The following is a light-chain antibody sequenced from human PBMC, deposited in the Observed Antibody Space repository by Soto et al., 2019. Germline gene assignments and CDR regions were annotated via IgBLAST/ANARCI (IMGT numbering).Light chain of an antibody. Sequence: EIVLTQSPGTQSLSPRETATLSCRASQSGGSNNLAWYHQKPGQTPRLLIYDASSRATGIPDRFSGSGSGTDFTLTISRLEPEDFAGYYCQQYANSLTFGQGTRLEI. CDR1: QSGGSNN. V-gene: IGKV3-20*01. CDR2: DAS. J-gene: IGKJ5*01. CDR3: QQYANSLT.